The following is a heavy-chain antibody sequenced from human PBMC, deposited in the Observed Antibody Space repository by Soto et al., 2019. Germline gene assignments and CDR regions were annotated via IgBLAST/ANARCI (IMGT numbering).Heavy chain of an antibody. D-gene: IGHD1-26*01. Sequence: QVRLVQSGAEVKKPGASVKVSCKASGSTVTSYGISWVRQAPGQGLEWMGWLSAYDGNTKYAQKLQGRVTMTTDTSPSTVLMPLRSLRSDDTAVYYCPRASGISYWFDPWGQGPLVTVS. CDR3: PRASGISYWFDP. CDR1: GSTVTSYG. CDR2: LSAYDGNT. J-gene: IGHJ5*02. V-gene: IGHV1-18*01.